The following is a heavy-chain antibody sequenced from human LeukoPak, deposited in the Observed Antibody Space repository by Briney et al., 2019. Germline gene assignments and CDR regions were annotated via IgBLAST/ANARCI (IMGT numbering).Heavy chain of an antibody. CDR3: ARAHYDFWSANWFNP. D-gene: IGHD3-3*01. Sequence: ASVKVSCKASGGTFSSYAISWVRQAPGQGLEWMGGIIPIFGTANYAQKFQGRVTITADESTSTAYMELSSLRSEDTAVYYCARAHYDFWSANWFNPWGQGTLVTVSS. CDR2: IIPIFGTA. V-gene: IGHV1-69*13. CDR1: GGTFSSYA. J-gene: IGHJ5*02.